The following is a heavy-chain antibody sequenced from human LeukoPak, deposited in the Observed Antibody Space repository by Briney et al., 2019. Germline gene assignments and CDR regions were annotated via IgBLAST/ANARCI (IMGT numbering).Heavy chain of an antibody. J-gene: IGHJ3*02. CDR2: IKSKTDGGTT. V-gene: IGHV3-15*01. CDR1: GFTFSDYY. D-gene: IGHD6-13*01. CDR3: TAPYRYSGSWYRGDAFDI. Sequence: GGSLRLSCAASGFTFSDYYMSWVRQAPGKGLEWVGRIKSKTDGGTTDYAAPVKGRFTISRDDSKNTLYLQMNSLKTEDTAVYYCTAPYRYSGSWYRGDAFDIWGQGTMVTVSS.